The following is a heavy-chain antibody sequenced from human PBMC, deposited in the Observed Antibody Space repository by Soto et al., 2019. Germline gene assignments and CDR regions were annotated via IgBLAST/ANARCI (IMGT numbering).Heavy chain of an antibody. D-gene: IGHD4-17*01. CDR3: ARDREVNTVTTSNKYYYYYYMDV. V-gene: IGHV3-33*01. CDR1: GFTFSSYG. J-gene: IGHJ6*03. Sequence: GGSLRLSCAASGFTFSSYGMHWVRQAPGKGLEWVAVIWYDGSNKYYADSVKGRFTISRDNSKNTLYLQMNSLRAEDTAVYYCARDREVNTVTTSNKYYYYYYMDVWGKGTTVTVSS. CDR2: IWYDGSNK.